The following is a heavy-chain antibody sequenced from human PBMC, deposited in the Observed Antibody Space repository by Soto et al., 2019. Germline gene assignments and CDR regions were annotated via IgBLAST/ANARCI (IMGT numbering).Heavy chain of an antibody. J-gene: IGHJ6*03. D-gene: IGHD2-15*01. CDR2: INSDGSVS. CDR3: ARGESVAGTCYSLAGTFYDYREV. Sequence: EVQLVESGGGLVQPGGSLRLSCAASGFTFSNYWMYWVRQAPGKGLEWVSRINSDGSVSSYADSVKGRLTISRDNVKNTLYLQMNSMRAEDTAVYYCARGESVAGTCYSLAGTFYDYREVWGKGTTVTVFS. V-gene: IGHV3-74*02. CDR1: GFTFSNYW.